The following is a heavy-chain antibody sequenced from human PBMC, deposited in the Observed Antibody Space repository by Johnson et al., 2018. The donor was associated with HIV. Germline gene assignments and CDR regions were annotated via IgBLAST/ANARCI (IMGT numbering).Heavy chain of an antibody. D-gene: IGHD6-13*01. Sequence: VQLVESGGGLVQPGGSLRLSCAASGFTFSSYAMSWVRQAPGKGLEWVSAISTAGDTYYPGSVKGRFTISRENAKNSMYLQMNSLRAEDTAVYYCAKEEGIAAAGGAFDIWGQGTMVTVSS. CDR2: ISTAGDT. J-gene: IGHJ3*02. CDR3: AKEEGIAAAGGAFDI. V-gene: IGHV3-23*04. CDR1: GFTFSSYA.